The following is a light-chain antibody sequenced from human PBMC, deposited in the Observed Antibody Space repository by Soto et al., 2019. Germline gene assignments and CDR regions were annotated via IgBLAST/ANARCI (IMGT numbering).Light chain of an antibody. J-gene: IGKJ5*01. Sequence: IVLTQSPATLSLSPGERATLSCRASQRFXSYFAWYQRKPGQAPRFLIXTQSNRATGIPARFIGSGSGKDFTLTISSLEPEYFAVYYCQQRSNWPRSTFGQGTRLEIK. CDR1: QRFXSY. CDR3: QQRSNWPRST. CDR2: TQS. V-gene: IGKV3-11*01.